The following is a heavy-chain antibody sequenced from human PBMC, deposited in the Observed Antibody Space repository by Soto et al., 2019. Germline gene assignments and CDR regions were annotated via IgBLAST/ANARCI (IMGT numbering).Heavy chain of an antibody. CDR3: ARVIEDDILTGYLYGMDV. CDR2: ISGSGGST. J-gene: IGHJ6*02. V-gene: IGHV3-23*01. CDR1: GFTFSSYA. Sequence: GGSLRLSCAASGFTFSSYAMSWVRQAPGKGLEWVSSISGSGGSTYYADSVKGRFTISRDNAKNTLYLQMNSLRAEDTAVYYCARVIEDDILTGYLYGMDVWGQGTTVTVSS. D-gene: IGHD3-9*01.